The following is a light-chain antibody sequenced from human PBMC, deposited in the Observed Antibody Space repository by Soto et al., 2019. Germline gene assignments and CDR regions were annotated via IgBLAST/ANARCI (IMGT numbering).Light chain of an antibody. CDR2: ASS. CDR3: QQSYSTPTIT. Sequence: KITHSASSVSPSVLYRVTITCRANQSISDYLNWYQQKPGKAPKFLIYASSSLQSGVPSRFRGSGSGTDFTLTISSLQPEDFATYYCQQSYSTPTITFGQGTRLEIK. CDR1: QSISDY. J-gene: IGKJ5*01. V-gene: IGKV1-39*01.